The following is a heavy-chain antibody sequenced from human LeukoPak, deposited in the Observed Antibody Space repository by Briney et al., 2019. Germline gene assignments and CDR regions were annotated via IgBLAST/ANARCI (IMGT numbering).Heavy chain of an antibody. CDR3: ARDGTGSNSGWYIH. CDR2: IWYDGSNK. Sequence: GGSLRLSCAASGFTFSSHGMHWVRQAPGKGLEWVAAIWYDGSNKYYADSVKGRFTISRDNSKNTLYLQMNSLRAEDTAVYYCARDGTGSNSGWYIHWGQGALVTVSS. V-gene: IGHV3-33*01. CDR1: GFTFSSHG. J-gene: IGHJ4*02. D-gene: IGHD6-19*01.